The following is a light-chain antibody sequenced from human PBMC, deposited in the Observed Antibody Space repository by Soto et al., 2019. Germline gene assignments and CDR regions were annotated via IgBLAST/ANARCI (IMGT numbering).Light chain of an antibody. J-gene: IGKJ4*01. CDR2: DVS. Sequence: IALTQSPGTLSLSPGEVATPSCRASQSVPKNYLGWYKQKTGQAPRLLIYDVSNTATDVPDRFSGSGSETDFTLTISGLEPEDFAVYYCQQYATDPLTFGGGTKLDIK. CDR1: QSVPKNY. CDR3: QQYATDPLT. V-gene: IGKV3-20*01.